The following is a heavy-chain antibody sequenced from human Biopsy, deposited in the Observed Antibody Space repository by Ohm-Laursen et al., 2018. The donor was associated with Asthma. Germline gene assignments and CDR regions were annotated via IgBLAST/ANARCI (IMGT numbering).Heavy chain of an antibody. V-gene: IGHV4-39*01. D-gene: IGHD3-3*01. Sequence: GTLSLTCMVSGGSMTPTSHYWDWIRQAPGKGLEWIGYISYGGKTSYNPSLKNRLTISRDTSKNQFSLRLTSVTAADTAVYFCARRITIFGVVQKDHGMDAWGQGTTVIVSS. J-gene: IGHJ6*02. CDR2: ISYGGKT. CDR1: GGSMTPTSHY. CDR3: ARRITIFGVVQKDHGMDA.